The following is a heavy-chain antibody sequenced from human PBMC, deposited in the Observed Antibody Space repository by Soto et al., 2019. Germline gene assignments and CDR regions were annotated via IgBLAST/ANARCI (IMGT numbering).Heavy chain of an antibody. CDR3: ANRPLTAAGFVY. CDR1: GFTFSNYA. Sequence: EVQLLESGGGLVQPGGSLRLSCAASGFTFSNYAMTWVRQAPGKGLEWVSVITGSGGGTYFVDSVKGRFTISRDNSKNTVYLQMNSLRAEDTAVYYCANRPLTAAGFVYWGQGTLVTVSS. D-gene: IGHD6-13*01. CDR2: ITGSGGGT. V-gene: IGHV3-23*01. J-gene: IGHJ4*02.